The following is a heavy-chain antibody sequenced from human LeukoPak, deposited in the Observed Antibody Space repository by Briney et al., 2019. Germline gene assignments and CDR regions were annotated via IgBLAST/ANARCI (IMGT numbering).Heavy chain of an antibody. D-gene: IGHD6-13*01. J-gene: IGHJ4*02. CDR1: GGSISSGGYS. CDR3: ARFEGQQLVG. CDR2: IYTSGST. Sequence: SETLSLTCAVSGGSISSGGYSWSWIRQPAGKGLEWIGRIYTSGSTNYNPSLKSRVTMSVDTSKNQFSLKLSSVTAADTAVYYCARFEGQQLVGWGQGTLVTVSS. V-gene: IGHV4-61*02.